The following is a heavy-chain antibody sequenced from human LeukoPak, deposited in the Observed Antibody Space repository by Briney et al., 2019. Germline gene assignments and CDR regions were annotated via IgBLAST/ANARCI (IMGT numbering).Heavy chain of an antibody. CDR1: GGSISSSSYY. V-gene: IGHV4-39*01. J-gene: IGHJ3*02. Sequence: PSETLSLTCTVSGGSISSSSYYWGWIRQPPGKGLEWIGSAYYSGSTYYNPSLKSRVTISVDTSKNQFSLKLSSVTAADTAVYYCARLRAFDIWGQGTMVTVSS. CDR2: AYYSGST. CDR3: ARLRAFDI.